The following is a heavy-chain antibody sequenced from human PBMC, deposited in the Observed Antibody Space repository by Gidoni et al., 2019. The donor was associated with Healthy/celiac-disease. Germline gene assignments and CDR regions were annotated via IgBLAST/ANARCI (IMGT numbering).Heavy chain of an antibody. V-gene: IGHV3-15*01. CDR2: IKSKTDGGTT. J-gene: IGHJ2*01. CDR1: GFTFSNAW. D-gene: IGHD3-3*01. Sequence: EVQLVESGGGLVKPGGSLRLSCAASGFTFSNAWMSWVRRAPGKGLEWVGRIKSKTDGGTTDYAAPVKGRFTISRDDSKNTLYLQMNSLKTEDTAVYYCTTGAPPIRAGIFGVVTAPWYFDLWGRGTLVTVSS. CDR3: TTGAPPIRAGIFGVVTAPWYFDL.